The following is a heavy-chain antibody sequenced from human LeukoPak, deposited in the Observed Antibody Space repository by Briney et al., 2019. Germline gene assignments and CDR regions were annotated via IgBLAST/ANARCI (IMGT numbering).Heavy chain of an antibody. D-gene: IGHD1-26*01. CDR3: ARDLSGSNALDY. CDR2: ITTNGDRT. CDR1: GFTFSNYA. J-gene: IGHJ4*02. V-gene: IGHV3-64*01. Sequence: VGSLRLSCAASGFTFSNYAMHWVRQAPGKGLEYVSTITTNGDRTYYANSVKGRFTISRDNSKNTLYLQMGSRRAEDMAVYYCARDLSGSNALDYWGQGTLVTVSS.